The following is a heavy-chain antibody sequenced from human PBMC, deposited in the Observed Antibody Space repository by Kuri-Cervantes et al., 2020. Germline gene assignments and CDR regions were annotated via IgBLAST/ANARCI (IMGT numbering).Heavy chain of an antibody. CDR3: ASGTELLWFGDYYYGMDV. CDR2: ISYDGSNK. D-gene: IGHD3-10*01. CDR1: GFTFSSYD. Sequence: GESLKISCAASGFTFSSYDMHWVRQAPGKGLEWVAVISYDGSNKYYADSVKGRFTTSRDNSKNTLYLQMNSLRAEDTAVYYCASGTELLWFGDYYYGMDVWGQGTTVTVSS. V-gene: IGHV3-30-3*01. J-gene: IGHJ6*02.